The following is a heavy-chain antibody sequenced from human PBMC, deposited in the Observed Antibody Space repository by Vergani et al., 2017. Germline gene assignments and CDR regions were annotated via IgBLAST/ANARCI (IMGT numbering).Heavy chain of an antibody. Sequence: QLVQSGAEVKKPGASVKISCKASGYTFRSYGISWVRQAPGQGLEWMGWISDYNGDTKYAQKLQGRVTMTTDTSTTTVYMGLRSLRSDDTAVYYCARDRRXYFDSSGYIRFDPWGQGTLVTVSS. V-gene: IGHV1-18*01. J-gene: IGHJ5*02. CDR2: ISDYNGDT. D-gene: IGHD3-22*01. CDR3: ARDRRXYFDSSGYIRFDP. CDR1: GYTFRSYG.